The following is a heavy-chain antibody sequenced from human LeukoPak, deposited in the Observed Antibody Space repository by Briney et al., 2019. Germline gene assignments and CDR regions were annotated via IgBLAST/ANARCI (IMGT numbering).Heavy chain of an antibody. Sequence: GGSLRLSCAASGFTFSSYSMKWVRQAPGTGLEWVSYISSSSSTIYYADSVKGRFTISRDNAKNSLYLQMNSLRAEDTAVYYCARGGGLYGKRAYWYVDLWGRGTLVTVSS. V-gene: IGHV3-48*01. CDR2: ISSSSSTI. CDR1: GFTFSSYS. D-gene: IGHD1-1*01. J-gene: IGHJ2*01. CDR3: ARGGGLYGKRAYWYVDL.